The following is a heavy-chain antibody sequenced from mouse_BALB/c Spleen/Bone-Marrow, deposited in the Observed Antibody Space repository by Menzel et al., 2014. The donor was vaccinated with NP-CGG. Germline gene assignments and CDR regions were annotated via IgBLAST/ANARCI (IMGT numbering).Heavy chain of an antibody. Sequence: QVQLQQSGAELARPGASVKMSCKASGYTFTSYTMRWIRQRPGRGLEWIGYIVPSSDYTNYNQNFKDKATLTADKSSSTAYMQLNSLTSEDFAVYYCAREARTGAWFAYWGQGTLVTVSA. J-gene: IGHJ3*01. D-gene: IGHD4-1*01. CDR3: AREARTGAWFAY. V-gene: IGHV1-4*01. CDR1: GYTFTSYT. CDR2: IVPSSDYT.